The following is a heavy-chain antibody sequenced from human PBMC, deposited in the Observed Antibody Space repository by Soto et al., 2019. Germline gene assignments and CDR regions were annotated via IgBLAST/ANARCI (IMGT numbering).Heavy chain of an antibody. CDR2: IYYSGSA. CDR3: ARGDYAKAFDI. D-gene: IGHD2-2*01. Sequence: QVQLQESGPGLVKPSDTLSLICAVSGYSISSSNWWGWIRQPPGKGLEWIGNIYYSGSAYYNPSLKGRVTMSVDTSKNQFSLKLTSVTAVDRAVYYCARGDYAKAFDIWGQGTTVTVSS. CDR1: GYSISSSNW. J-gene: IGHJ3*02. V-gene: IGHV4-28*03.